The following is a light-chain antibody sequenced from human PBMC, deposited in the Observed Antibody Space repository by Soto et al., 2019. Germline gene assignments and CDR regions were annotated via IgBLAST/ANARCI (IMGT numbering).Light chain of an antibody. Sequence: DLQMTQSPSSLSASVGDRVTLTCRASQAINNYLAWYQQKPGKVPKLLIYAASTLQSGVPSRFSGSGSGTDFTLTIASLQPEDVATYYCQNYDSAPFTFGPGTRVDI. J-gene: IGKJ3*01. V-gene: IGKV1-27*01. CDR3: QNYDSAPFT. CDR2: AAS. CDR1: QAINNY.